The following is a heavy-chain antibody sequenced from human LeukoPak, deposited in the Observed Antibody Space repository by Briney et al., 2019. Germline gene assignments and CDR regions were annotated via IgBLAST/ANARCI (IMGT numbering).Heavy chain of an antibody. D-gene: IGHD2-15*01. J-gene: IGHJ3*02. CDR2: LYSGGGA. V-gene: IGHV3-66*01. Sequence: GSLRLSCAASGFSVNTNYMTWVRQAPGKGLEWVSVLYSGGGAYYADSVKDRFTISRDYSQNTLLLQMNNLRAEDTALYYCARGKTSDDIVEDAFDIWGQGTMVAVSS. CDR3: ARGKTSDDIVEDAFDI. CDR1: GFSVNTNY.